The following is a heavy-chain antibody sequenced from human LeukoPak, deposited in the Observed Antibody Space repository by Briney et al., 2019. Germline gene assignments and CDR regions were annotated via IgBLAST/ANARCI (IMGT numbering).Heavy chain of an antibody. J-gene: IGHJ4*02. V-gene: IGHV1-2*02. Sequence: ASVKVSCKASGYTFTGYYMHWVRQAPGQGLEWMGWINPNSGGTNYAQKFQGRVTMTRDTSISTAYMELSRLRSDDTAVYYCARLKRITMVWGVIRNYFDYWGQGTLVTVSS. D-gene: IGHD3-10*01. CDR3: ARLKRITMVWGVIRNYFDY. CDR2: INPNSGGT. CDR1: GYTFTGYY.